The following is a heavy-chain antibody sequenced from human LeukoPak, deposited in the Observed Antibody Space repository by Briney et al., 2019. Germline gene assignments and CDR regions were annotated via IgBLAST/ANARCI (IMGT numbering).Heavy chain of an antibody. CDR2: IHYNGRT. CDR1: GDSIRSYY. CDR3: ARDIDWDYEGEFDY. Sequence: SETLSLTCTVSGDSIRSYYWTWVRQPPGKGLEWIGYIHYNGRTRYNPSLNSRVTMSVDTSKNQFSLKLNSVTAADTAVYYCARDIDWDYEGEFDYWGQGTLVTVSS. V-gene: IGHV4-59*01. J-gene: IGHJ4*02. D-gene: IGHD1-7*01.